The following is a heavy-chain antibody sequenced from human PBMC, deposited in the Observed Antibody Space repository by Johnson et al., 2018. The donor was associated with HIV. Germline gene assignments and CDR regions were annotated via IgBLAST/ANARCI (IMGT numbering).Heavy chain of an antibody. J-gene: IGHJ3*02. CDR1: GFTVSSNY. D-gene: IGHD4-23*01. Sequence: VQLVESGGGLVKPGGSLRLSCAASGFTVSSNYMSWVRQAPGKGLEWVSRINSDGSSTSYADSVKGRITISRDNAKNTLYLQMNSLRAEDTAVYYCAKVMTPVDWHGFDIWGQGTMVTVSS. CDR2: INSDGSST. V-gene: IGHV3-74*02. CDR3: AKVMTPVDWHGFDI.